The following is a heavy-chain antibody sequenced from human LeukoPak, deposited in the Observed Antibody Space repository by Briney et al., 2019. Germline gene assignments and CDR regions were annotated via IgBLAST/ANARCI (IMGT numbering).Heavy chain of an antibody. CDR1: GGSISSYY. CDR3: ARDLPASSSWYLDY. Sequence: SETLSLTCTVSGGSISSYYWSWIRQPAGKGLEWIGRIYTSGSTNYNPSLKSRVTMSVDTSKSQFSLKLSSVTAADTAVYYCARDLPASSSWYLDYWGQGTLVTVSS. D-gene: IGHD6-13*01. V-gene: IGHV4-4*07. J-gene: IGHJ4*02. CDR2: IYTSGST.